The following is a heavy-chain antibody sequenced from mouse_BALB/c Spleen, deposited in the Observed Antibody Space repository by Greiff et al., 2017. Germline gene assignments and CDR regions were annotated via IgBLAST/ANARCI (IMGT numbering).Heavy chain of an antibody. D-gene: IGHD4-1*01. CDR3: ARDLLTGTGY. J-gene: IGHJ2*01. V-gene: IGHV7-3*02. CDR2: IRNKANGYTT. CDR1: GFTFTDYY. Sequence: EVQLVESGGGLVQPGGSLRLSCATSGFTFTDYYMSWVRQPPGKALEWLGFIRNKANGYTTEYSASVKGRFTISRDNSQSILYLQMNTLRAEDSATYYCARDLLTGTGYWGQGTTLTVSS.